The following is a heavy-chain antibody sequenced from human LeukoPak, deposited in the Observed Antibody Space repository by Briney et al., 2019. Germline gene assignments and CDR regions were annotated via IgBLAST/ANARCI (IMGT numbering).Heavy chain of an antibody. V-gene: IGHV1-69*13. J-gene: IGHJ4*02. D-gene: IGHD3-10*01. CDR1: GGTFSSYA. Sequence: ASLKVSCKASGGTFSSYAISWVRQAPGQGLEWMGGIIPIFGTANYAQKSQGRVTITADESTSTAYMELSSLRSEDTAVYYCARDLTMVRGVFDYWGQGTLVTVSS. CDR3: ARDLTMVRGVFDY. CDR2: IIPIFGTA.